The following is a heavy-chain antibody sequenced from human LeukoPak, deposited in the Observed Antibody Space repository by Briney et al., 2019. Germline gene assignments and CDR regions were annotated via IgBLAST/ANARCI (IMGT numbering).Heavy chain of an antibody. D-gene: IGHD1-14*01. CDR3: ARFHTTSGYFDL. CDR2: IDPSDSYT. CDR1: GYIFTSYL. V-gene: IGHV5-10-1*01. Sequence: AESLMTSSKASGYIFTSYLITWLGQMPGKGLEWMGNIDPSDSYTNYSPSFQGHVTISADNSINTAYLQWSSLKASDTAMYYCARFHTTSGYFDLWG. J-gene: IGHJ2*01.